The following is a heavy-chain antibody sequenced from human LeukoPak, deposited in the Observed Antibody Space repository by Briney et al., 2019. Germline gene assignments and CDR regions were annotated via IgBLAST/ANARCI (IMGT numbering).Heavy chain of an antibody. CDR2: IRYDGSNE. Sequence: QPGGSLRLSCAASGFTFSNYGMHWVRQAPGKGLEWVAFIRYDGSNEYYPDSVKGRFTISRDNSKNTLYLQMNSLRVEDSAVYYCAKALPYGDYGCDYWGQGTLVTVSS. CDR3: AKALPYGDYGCDY. V-gene: IGHV3-30*02. CDR1: GFTFSNYG. J-gene: IGHJ4*02. D-gene: IGHD4-17*01.